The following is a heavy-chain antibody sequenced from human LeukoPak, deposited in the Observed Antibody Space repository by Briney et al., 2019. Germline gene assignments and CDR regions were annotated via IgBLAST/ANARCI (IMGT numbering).Heavy chain of an antibody. V-gene: IGHV4-4*09. CDR1: GGSISSYY. Sequence: PSETLSLIYTVSGGSISSYYCSLIRQPPGKGLEWIGYIYTSGSTNYNPSLKSRVTISVDTSKNQFSLKLSSVTAADTAVYYCARLYGGSSQFLLDYWGQGTLVTVSS. CDR2: IYTSGST. D-gene: IGHD3-10*01. CDR3: ARLYGGSSQFLLDY. J-gene: IGHJ4*02.